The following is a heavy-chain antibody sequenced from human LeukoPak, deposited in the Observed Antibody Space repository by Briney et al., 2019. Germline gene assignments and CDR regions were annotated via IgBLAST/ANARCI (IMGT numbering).Heavy chain of an antibody. CDR3: ARYYDRSGYFY. J-gene: IGHJ4*02. CDR1: EFTFSRYW. CDR2: IKPDGSDK. Sequence: PGGSLRLCCVAAEFTFSRYWMSLGRQAPGKGLEWVANIKPDGSDKNYVDSVRGRFTISRDNSKSSLYLQMNSLRAEDTAVYHCARYYDRSGYFYWGQGSLVSVSS. V-gene: IGHV3-7*04. D-gene: IGHD3-22*01.